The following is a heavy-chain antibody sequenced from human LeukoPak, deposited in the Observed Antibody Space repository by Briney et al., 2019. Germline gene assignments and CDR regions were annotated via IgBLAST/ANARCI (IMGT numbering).Heavy chain of an antibody. J-gene: IGHJ4*02. Sequence: GGSLRLSCAASGFTFSDYYMSWIRQAPGKWLEWVAYISSSGSTIYYEDSVKGRLTISRENAKNSLYLQMNSLRAEDTAVFYCARECSSSSCYHDYWGQGALVTVSS. CDR3: ARECSSSSCYHDY. V-gene: IGHV3-11*01. D-gene: IGHD2-2*01. CDR1: GFTFSDYY. CDR2: ISSSGSTI.